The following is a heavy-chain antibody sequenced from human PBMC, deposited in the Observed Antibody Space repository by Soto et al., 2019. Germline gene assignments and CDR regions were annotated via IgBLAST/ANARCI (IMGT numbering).Heavy chain of an antibody. Sequence: ASVKVSCKASGYTFTSYGISWVRQAPGQGLEWMGWISAYNGNTNYAQKLQGRVTMTTDTSTSTAYMELRSLRSDDTAVYYCARDGSIRLLAAAFPTPWGQGTLVTVSS. CDR2: ISAYNGNT. V-gene: IGHV1-18*04. J-gene: IGHJ5*02. D-gene: IGHD6-13*01. CDR1: GYTFTSYG. CDR3: ARDGSIRLLAAAFPTP.